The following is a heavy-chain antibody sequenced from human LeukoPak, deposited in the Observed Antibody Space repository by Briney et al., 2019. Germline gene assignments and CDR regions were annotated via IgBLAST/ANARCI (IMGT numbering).Heavy chain of an antibody. D-gene: IGHD4-23*01. CDR3: ARDFGGNDFDY. CDR2: ISSSSSYI. Sequence: GGSLRLSCAVSGFTFSSYSMNWVRQAPGKGLEWVSSISSSSSYIYYADSVKGRFTISRDNAKNSLYLQMNSLRAEDTAVYYCARDFGGNDFDYWGQGTLVTVSS. CDR1: GFTFSSYS. J-gene: IGHJ4*02. V-gene: IGHV3-21*01.